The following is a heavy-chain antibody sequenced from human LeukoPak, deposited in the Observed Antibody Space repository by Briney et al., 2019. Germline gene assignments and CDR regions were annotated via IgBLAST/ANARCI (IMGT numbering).Heavy chain of an antibody. CDR1: GASISSYY. CDR2: IYYSGST. V-gene: IGHV4-59*01. D-gene: IGHD3-22*01. CDR3: ARHRYYYDSSGYYYQP. Sequence: SETLSLTCTVSGASISSYYWSWTRQPPGKGLEWIGYIYYSGSTNYNPSLKSRVTISVDTSKNQFSLRLSSVTAADTAVYYCARHRYYYDSSGYYYQPWGQGTLVTVSS. J-gene: IGHJ5*02.